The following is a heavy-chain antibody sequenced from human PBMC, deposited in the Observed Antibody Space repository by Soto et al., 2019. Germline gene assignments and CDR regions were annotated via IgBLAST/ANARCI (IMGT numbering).Heavy chain of an antibody. CDR3: ARHGYYYDSSGYPSYDY. CDR2: ISSSSSTI. V-gene: IGHV3-48*02. D-gene: IGHD3-22*01. J-gene: IGHJ4*02. Sequence: GGSLRLSCAASGFTFSSYSMNWVRQAPGKGLEWVSYISSSSSTIYYADSAKGRFTISRDNAKNSLYLQMNSLRDEDTAVYYCARHGYYYDSSGYPSYDYWGQGTLVTVSS. CDR1: GFTFSSYS.